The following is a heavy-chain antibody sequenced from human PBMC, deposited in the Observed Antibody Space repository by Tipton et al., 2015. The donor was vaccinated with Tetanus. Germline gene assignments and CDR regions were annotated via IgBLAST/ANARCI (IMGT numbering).Heavy chain of an antibody. Sequence: QLVQSGGGLAQPGGSLRLSCAASGSTFRSYSMNWVRQAPGKGLEWVSSISSSSRYIYYADSVKGRFTISRDNAKNSLYLQMISLRAEDTAVYSCARGMAEASNCGGDCYSDYWGQGTLVTVSS. D-gene: IGHD2-21*02. CDR2: ISSSSRYI. J-gene: IGHJ4*02. V-gene: IGHV3-21*01. CDR1: GSTFRSYS. CDR3: ARGMAEASNCGGDCYSDY.